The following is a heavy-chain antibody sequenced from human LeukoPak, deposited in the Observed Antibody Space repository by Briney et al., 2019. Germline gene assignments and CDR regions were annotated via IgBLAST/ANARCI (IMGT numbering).Heavy chain of an antibody. Sequence: GGSLRLSCLTSGFTFSTNAMSWVRQAPGKGLEWISGISGSGASTYYADSVTGRFTISRDNSRNTLYLQMNSLRAEDTAVYYCAREIGGLGYDYWGQGTLVTVSS. D-gene: IGHD2/OR15-2a*01. V-gene: IGHV3-23*01. CDR3: AREIGGLGYDY. J-gene: IGHJ4*02. CDR2: ISGSGAST. CDR1: GFTFSTNA.